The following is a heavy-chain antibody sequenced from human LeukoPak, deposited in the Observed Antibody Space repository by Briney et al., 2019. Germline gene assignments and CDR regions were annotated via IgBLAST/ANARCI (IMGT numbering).Heavy chain of an antibody. D-gene: IGHD4-17*01. CDR2: IYYSGST. CDR3: ARERIHTVTTDY. J-gene: IGHJ4*02. Sequence: PSQTLSLTCTVSGGSISSGSYYWDWIRQPPGKGLEWIGSIYYSGSTYYNPPLKSRVTISVDTSKNQFSLKLSSVTAADTAVYYCARERIHTVTTDYWGQGTLVTVSS. V-gene: IGHV4-39*07. CDR1: GGSISSGSYY.